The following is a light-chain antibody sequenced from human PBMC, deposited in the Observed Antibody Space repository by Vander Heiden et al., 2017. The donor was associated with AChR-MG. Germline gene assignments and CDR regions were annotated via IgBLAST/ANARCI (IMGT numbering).Light chain of an antibody. J-gene: IGLJ3*02. CDR1: PLPVQS. V-gene: IGLV3-25*03. Sequence: SNELTLPPSLSVSSRHTATITCSGDPLPVQSAYWYQQRPGQAPLLIIFKDSQRPSGIPERFSGSTSGTTVTLTITGVQAEDEADYYCQSADSSGTSWVFGGGTKLTVL. CDR3: QSADSSGTSWV. CDR2: KDS.